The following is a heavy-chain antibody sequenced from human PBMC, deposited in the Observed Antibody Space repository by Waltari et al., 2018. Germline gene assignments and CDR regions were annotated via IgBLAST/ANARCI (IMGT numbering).Heavy chain of an antibody. CDR2: IYYSGST. Sequence: SWIRQPPGKGLEWIGYIYYSGSTNYNPSLKSRVTISVDTSKNQFSLKLSSVTAADTAVYYCARRSSGRDAFDIWGQGTMVTVSS. J-gene: IGHJ3*02. V-gene: IGHV4-61*07. D-gene: IGHD6-19*01. CDR3: ARRSSGRDAFDI.